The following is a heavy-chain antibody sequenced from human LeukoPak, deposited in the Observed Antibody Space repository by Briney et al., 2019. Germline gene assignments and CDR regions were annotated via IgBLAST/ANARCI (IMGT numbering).Heavy chain of an antibody. CDR2: IYYSGST. Sequence: SSETLSLTCTVSGGSISSYYWSWIRQPPGKGLEWIGYIYYSGSTNYNPSLKSRVTISVDTSKNQFSLKLSSVTAADTAVYYCAREDSSGYFPFDYWGQGTLVTVSS. CDR3: AREDSSGYFPFDY. CDR1: GGSISSYY. J-gene: IGHJ4*02. D-gene: IGHD3-22*01. V-gene: IGHV4-59*01.